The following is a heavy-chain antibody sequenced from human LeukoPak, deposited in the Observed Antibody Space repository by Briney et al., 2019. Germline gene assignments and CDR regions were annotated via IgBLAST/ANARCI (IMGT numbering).Heavy chain of an antibody. CDR2: INPNSGGT. D-gene: IGHD4-17*01. CDR1: GYTFTGYY. V-gene: IGHV1-2*02. Sequence: ASVKVSCKASGYTFTGYYMRCVRQAPGQGLEWMGWINPNSGGTNYAQKFQGRVTMTRDTSISTAYMELSRLRSDDTAVYYCAREPDYGEYDYWGQGTLVTVSS. CDR3: AREPDYGEYDY. J-gene: IGHJ4*02.